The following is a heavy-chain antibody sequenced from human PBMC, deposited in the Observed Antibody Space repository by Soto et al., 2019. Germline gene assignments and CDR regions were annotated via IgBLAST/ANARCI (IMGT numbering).Heavy chain of an antibody. CDR2: ISGSGGST. V-gene: IGHV3-23*01. CDR3: AKDLKGYSSGRIDY. CDR1: GFTFSSYA. D-gene: IGHD6-19*01. Sequence: GSLRLSCAASGFTFSSYAMSWVRQAPGKGLEWVSAISGSGGSTYYADSVKGRFTISRDNSKNTLYLQMNSLRAEDTAVYYCAKDLKGYSSGRIDYWGQGTLVTVSS. J-gene: IGHJ4*02.